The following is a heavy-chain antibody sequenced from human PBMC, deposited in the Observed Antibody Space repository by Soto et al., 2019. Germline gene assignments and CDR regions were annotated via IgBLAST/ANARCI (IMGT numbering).Heavy chain of an antibody. CDR2: IYYSGYT. V-gene: IGHV4-59*12. CDR3: ARDLTGAFWSGKYYFDY. D-gene: IGHD3-3*01. Sequence: PSETLSLTCTVSGDSIRSYYWSWVRQPPGRGLEWIGYIYYSGYTSYNPSLKSRVTISVDKSKNQFSLKLSSVTAADTAVYYCARDLTGAFWSGKYYFDYWGQGTLVTVSS. CDR1: GDSIRSYY. J-gene: IGHJ4*02.